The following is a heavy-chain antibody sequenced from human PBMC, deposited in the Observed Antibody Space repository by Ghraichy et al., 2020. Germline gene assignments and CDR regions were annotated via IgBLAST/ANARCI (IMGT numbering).Heavy chain of an antibody. D-gene: IGHD1-14*01. V-gene: IGHV3-21*01. CDR1: GFTFSSYS. Sequence: GESLNISCAASGFTFSSYSMHWVRQAPGKGLEWVSSISSGSTYIYSAESLKGRFTVSRDNAKNSLYLQMSSLRVDDMAVYYCARGPGSGLYNSYYFDHWGQGTLVSVSS. CDR2: ISSGSTYI. CDR3: ARGPGSGLYNSYYFDH. J-gene: IGHJ4*02.